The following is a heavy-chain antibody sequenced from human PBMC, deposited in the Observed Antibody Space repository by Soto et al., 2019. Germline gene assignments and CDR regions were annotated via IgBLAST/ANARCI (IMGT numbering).Heavy chain of an antibody. Sequence: QVQLVQSGAEVKKPGASVKVSCKASGYTFTGYYLHWVRQAPGQGLEWMGWSNPNSGGTNYAQKFQGRVTMTRDTSISTAYMELSRLRSDGTAVDFCGRAGSSRWNKGYIQHWGQGTLVTVSS. V-gene: IGHV1-2*02. CDR3: GRAGSSRWNKGYIQH. D-gene: IGHD6-13*01. CDR1: GYTFTGYY. J-gene: IGHJ1*01. CDR2: SNPNSGGT.